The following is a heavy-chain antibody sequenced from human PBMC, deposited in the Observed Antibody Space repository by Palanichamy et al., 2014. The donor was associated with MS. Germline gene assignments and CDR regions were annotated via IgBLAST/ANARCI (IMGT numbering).Heavy chain of an antibody. D-gene: IGHD2-15*01. CDR2: IWYDGSNK. CDR1: GFTFSSYG. Sequence: QVQLVESGGGVVQPGRSLRLSCAASGFTFSSYGMHWVRQAPGKGLGWVAVIWYDGSNKYYADSVKGRFTISRDNSKNTLYLQMNSLRAEDTAVYYCARDRGYCSGGSCYRYYYYMDVWGKGTTVTVSS. CDR3: ARDRGYCSGGSCYRYYYYMDV. V-gene: IGHV3-33*01. J-gene: IGHJ6*03.